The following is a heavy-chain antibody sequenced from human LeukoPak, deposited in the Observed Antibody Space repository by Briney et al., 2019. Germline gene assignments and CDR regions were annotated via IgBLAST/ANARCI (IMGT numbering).Heavy chain of an antibody. CDR2: INPNSGGT. J-gene: IGHJ6*03. CDR1: GSTFTGNN. CDR3: AREEGALYYYYMDV. V-gene: IGHV1-2*02. Sequence: ASVKLSFKASGSTFTGNNMSWERQAPGQGLEWMGWINPNSGGTNYAQKFQGRVTMIRDTSISTAYMELSRLRSDDTAVYYCAREEGALYYYYMDVWCKGTTVTVSS.